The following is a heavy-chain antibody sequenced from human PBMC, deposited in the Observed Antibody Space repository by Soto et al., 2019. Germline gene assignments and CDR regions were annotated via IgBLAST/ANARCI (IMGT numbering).Heavy chain of an antibody. CDR1: GGSISSGGYY. CDR2: IYYSGST. V-gene: IGHV4-31*03. Sequence: QVQLQESGPGLVKPSQTLSLTCTVSGGSISSGGYYWSWIRQHPGKGLEWIGYIYYSGSTYYNPSLKSRFTISVDPSKNQFSLKLSSVTAADTAVYYCARAGASYGPYFDYWGQGTLVTVSS. J-gene: IGHJ4*02. CDR3: ARAGASYGPYFDY. D-gene: IGHD3-10*01.